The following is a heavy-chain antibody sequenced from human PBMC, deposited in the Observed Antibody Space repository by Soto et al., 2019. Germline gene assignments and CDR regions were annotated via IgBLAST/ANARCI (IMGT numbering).Heavy chain of an antibody. V-gene: IGHV3-11*01. CDR2: ISSSGSTI. CDR1: GFTFSDYY. Sequence: GGSLRLSCAASGFTFSDYYMSWIRQAPGKGLEWVSYISSSGSTIYYADSVKGRFTISRDNAKNSLYLQMNSLRAEDTAVYYCARDGDFWSGYYPPNYYMDVWGKGTTVTVSS. CDR3: ARDGDFWSGYYPPNYYMDV. J-gene: IGHJ6*03. D-gene: IGHD3-3*01.